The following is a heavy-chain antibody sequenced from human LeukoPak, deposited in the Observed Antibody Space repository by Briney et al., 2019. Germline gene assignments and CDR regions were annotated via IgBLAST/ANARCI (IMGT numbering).Heavy chain of an antibody. CDR2: ISWDGGST. Sequence: PGGSLRLSCAASGFTFDDYTMHWVRQAPGKGLEWVSLISWDGGSTYYADSVKGRFTISRDNSKNTLYLQMNSLRAEDTAVYYCAKDPGGSGRYLYWYFDLWGRGTLVTVSS. CDR3: AKDPGGSGRYLYWYFDL. D-gene: IGHD6-19*01. J-gene: IGHJ2*01. CDR1: GFTFDDYT. V-gene: IGHV3-43*01.